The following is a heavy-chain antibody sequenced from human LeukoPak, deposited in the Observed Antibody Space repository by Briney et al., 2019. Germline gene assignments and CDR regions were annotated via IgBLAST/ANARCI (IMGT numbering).Heavy chain of an antibody. V-gene: IGHV4-34*01. D-gene: IGHD6-19*01. CDR3: ARGGWSHDY. Sequence: SETLSLTCAVYGGSFSGYYWSWIRQPPGKGLEWIGEINHSGSTNYNPSLKSRVTISVDTSKNEFSLKLSSVTAADTAVYYCARGGWSHDYWGQGTLVTVSS. J-gene: IGHJ4*02. CDR1: GGSFSGYY. CDR2: INHSGST.